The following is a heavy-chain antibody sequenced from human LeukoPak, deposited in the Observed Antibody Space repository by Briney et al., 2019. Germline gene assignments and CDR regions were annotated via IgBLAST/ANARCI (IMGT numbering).Heavy chain of an antibody. J-gene: IGHJ4*02. Sequence: PGGSLRLSCAASGLSVSSYAMSSVRQTPGKWLEWVSIISGSRGSPYYADSVKGRFTISRDNSKNTLYLHMNNLRAEDTALYYCAKIRRDSSGGYGTFSDYWGQGTLVTVSS. CDR3: AKIRRDSSGGYGTFSDY. V-gene: IGHV3-23*01. CDR2: ISGSRGSP. CDR1: GLSVSSYA. D-gene: IGHD6-19*01.